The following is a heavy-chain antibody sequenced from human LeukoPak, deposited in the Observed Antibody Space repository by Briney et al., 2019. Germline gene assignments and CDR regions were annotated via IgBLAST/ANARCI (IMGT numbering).Heavy chain of an antibody. J-gene: IGHJ6*02. Sequence: GGSLRLSCAASGFTFSSYGMHWVRQAPGKGLEWVAVIWYDGSNKYYADSVKGRFTISRDNSKNTLYLQINSLRAEDTAVYYCARDMHYYYGMDVWGQGTTVTVSS. CDR1: GFTFSSYG. V-gene: IGHV3-33*01. D-gene: IGHD2-2*01. CDR2: IWYDGSNK. CDR3: ARDMHYYYGMDV.